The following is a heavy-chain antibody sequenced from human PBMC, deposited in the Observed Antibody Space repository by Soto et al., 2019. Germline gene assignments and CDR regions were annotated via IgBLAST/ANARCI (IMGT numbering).Heavy chain of an antibody. CDR2: INPSSGGT. CDR1: GYTFTGYY. J-gene: IGHJ4*02. CDR3: ARDLGSAYDSSGSNSPFHY. D-gene: IGHD3-22*01. V-gene: IGHV1-2*02. Sequence: ASVKVSCKASGYTFTGYYIHWVRQAPGQGLEWMGWINPSSGGTNHAQKFQGRVTMTRDTSISTAYMELSRLRSDDTAMYYCARDLGSAYDSSGSNSPFHYWGPRTLVTVSS.